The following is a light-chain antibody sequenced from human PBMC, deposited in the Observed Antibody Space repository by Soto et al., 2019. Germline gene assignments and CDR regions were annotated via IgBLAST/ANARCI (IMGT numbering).Light chain of an antibody. J-gene: IGLJ2*01. V-gene: IGLV1-40*01. CDR3: HPYDSSLSGVV. Sequence: QSVLTQPPSVSGAPGQRVTISCTGSSSNIGAGYDVHWYQQLPGTAPKLLIYGNSNRPSGVPDRFSGSKSGTSASLAITGRQAVDEADSYRHPYDSSLSGVVFGGGTKLTV. CDR1: SSNIGAGYD. CDR2: GNS.